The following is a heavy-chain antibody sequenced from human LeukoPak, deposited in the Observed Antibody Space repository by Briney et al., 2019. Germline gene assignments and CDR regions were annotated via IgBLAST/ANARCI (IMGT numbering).Heavy chain of an antibody. V-gene: IGHV1-24*01. CDR3: ATDYGDLGLGAFDI. CDR2: FDPEDGET. J-gene: IGHJ3*02. Sequence: VASVKVSCKVSGYTLTELSMHWVRQAPGKGLEWMGGFDPEDGETVYAQKFQGRVTMTEDTSTDTAYMELSSLRSEDTAVYYCATDYGDLGLGAFDIWGQGTMVTVSS. CDR1: GYTLTELS. D-gene: IGHD4-17*01.